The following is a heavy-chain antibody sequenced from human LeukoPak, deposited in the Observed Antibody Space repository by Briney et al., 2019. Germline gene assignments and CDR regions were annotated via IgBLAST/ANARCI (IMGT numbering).Heavy chain of an antibody. J-gene: IGHJ3*02. Sequence: GGSLRLSCAAPGFTFSNYWMNWVRQAPGKGLVWVSRINSDGSSTSYADSVKGRFTISRDNAKNTLYLQMNSLRAEDTAVYYCARRGAVTHAFDIWGQGTMVTVSS. CDR1: GFTFSNYW. D-gene: IGHD4-17*01. V-gene: IGHV3-74*01. CDR3: ARRGAVTHAFDI. CDR2: INSDGSST.